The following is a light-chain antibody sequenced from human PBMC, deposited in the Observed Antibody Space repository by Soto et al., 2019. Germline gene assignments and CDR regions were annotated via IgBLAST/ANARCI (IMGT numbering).Light chain of an antibody. CDR1: QSVLYSSNNKNY. CDR2: WAS. V-gene: IGKV4-1*01. CDR3: QQYYSIPYI. Sequence: DIVMTQSPDSLAVSLGERATINCKSSQSVLYSSNNKNYLAWYQQKPGQPPKLLIYWASTRESGVPDRFSGSGSGRDFTLTISSLQAEDVAVYYCQQYYSIPYIFGQGTKLEIK. J-gene: IGKJ2*01.